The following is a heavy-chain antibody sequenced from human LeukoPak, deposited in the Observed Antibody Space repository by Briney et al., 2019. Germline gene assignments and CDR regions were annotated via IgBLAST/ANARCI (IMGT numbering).Heavy chain of an antibody. V-gene: IGHV1-69*10. J-gene: IGHJ4*02. CDR1: GGTFSNYG. D-gene: IGHD3-22*01. CDR3: ARVLSSGYPLDY. CDR2: IIATLGTT. Sequence: ASVKVSCKPSGGTFSNYGISWVRQAPGQGLEWMGGIIATLGTTNYAQKFQGRVTIDADKSTSTVYMELSSLRSEDTAVYYCARVLSSGYPLDYWGQGTLVTVSS.